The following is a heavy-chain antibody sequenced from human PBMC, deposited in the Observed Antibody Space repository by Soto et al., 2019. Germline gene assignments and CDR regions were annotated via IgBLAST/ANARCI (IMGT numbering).Heavy chain of an antibody. CDR2: FDPEDGET. Sequence: GASVKVSCKVSGYTLTELSMHWVRKAPGKGLEWMGGFDPEDGETIYAQKFQGRVAMTEDTSTDTAYMELSSLGSEDTAVYYCATDLQYSSEEDPGPWGQGTLVTVSS. CDR3: ATDLQYSSEEDPGP. D-gene: IGHD6-19*01. CDR1: GYTLTELS. J-gene: IGHJ5*02. V-gene: IGHV1-24*01.